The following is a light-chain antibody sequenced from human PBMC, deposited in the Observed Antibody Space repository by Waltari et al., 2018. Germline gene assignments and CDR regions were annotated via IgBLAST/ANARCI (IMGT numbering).Light chain of an antibody. J-gene: IGKJ1*01. CDR3: QQDYSPPWT. CDR1: QGINKE. CDR2: AAS. V-gene: IGKV1-27*01. Sequence: DIQMTQSPYSLYASAGERVNVTCRASQGINKELSWFQQRPGKAPTLLIYAASSLQTGVSSRFSGSGFGTDFTLTISSLQPEDVATYYCQQDYSPPWTFGQGTKVEIK.